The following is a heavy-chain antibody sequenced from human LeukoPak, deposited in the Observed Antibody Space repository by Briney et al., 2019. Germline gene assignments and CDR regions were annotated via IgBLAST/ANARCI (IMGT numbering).Heavy chain of an antibody. CDR2: ISSSGSTI. J-gene: IGHJ3*01. V-gene: IGHV3-48*03. CDR3: ARGDAVDIVAPAPL. D-gene: IGHD5-12*01. Sequence: PGGSLRLSCAASGFTFSSYEMNWVRQAPGKGLEWVSYISSSGSTIYYADSVKGRFTISRDNAKNSLYLQMNSLRAEDTAVYYCARGDAVDIVAPAPLWGQGTMVTVSS. CDR1: GFTFSSYE.